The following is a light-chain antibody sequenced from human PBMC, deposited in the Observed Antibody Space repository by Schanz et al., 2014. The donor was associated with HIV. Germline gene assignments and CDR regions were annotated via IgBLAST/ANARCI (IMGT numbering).Light chain of an antibody. V-gene: IGLV2-14*03. CDR3: SSYTTITTRV. Sequence: QSALTQPASVSGTPGQSITISCTGSSSDVGGYNYVSWYQQHPGKPPKLMVYDVTDRPSGVSNRFSGSKSGNTASLTISGLQAEDEADYYCSSYTTITTRVFGGGTKLTVL. CDR2: DVT. J-gene: IGLJ3*02. CDR1: SSDVGGYNY.